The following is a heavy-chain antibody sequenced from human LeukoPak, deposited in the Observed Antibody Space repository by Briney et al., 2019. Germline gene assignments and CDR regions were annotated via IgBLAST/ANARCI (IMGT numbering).Heavy chain of an antibody. CDR1: GYTFTGYY. CDR2: INPNSGGT. Sequence: ASVKVSFKASGYTFTGYYMHWVRQAPGQGLEWMGWINPNSGGTNYAQKFQGRVTMTRDTSISTAYMELTRLRSDDTAVYYCARDRPPRAFDIWGQGTMVTVSS. CDR3: ARDRPPRAFDI. V-gene: IGHV1-2*02. J-gene: IGHJ3*02. D-gene: IGHD6-6*01.